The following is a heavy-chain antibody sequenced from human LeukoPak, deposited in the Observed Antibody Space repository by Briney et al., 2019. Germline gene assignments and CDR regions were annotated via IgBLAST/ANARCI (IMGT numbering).Heavy chain of an antibody. CDR1: GFTFSSWG. J-gene: IGHJ5*01. Sequence: GRSLRLSCATSGFTFSSWGMHWVRQAPGKGLEWVAVIWSDGSYKYYADSVKGRFTISRDNSKNTLYLQLNTLRADDTATYYCAKPISGGLAVTADWFHPWGQGTLVVVSS. D-gene: IGHD6-19*01. CDR3: AKPISGGLAVTADWFHP. V-gene: IGHV3-33*06. CDR2: IWSDGSYK.